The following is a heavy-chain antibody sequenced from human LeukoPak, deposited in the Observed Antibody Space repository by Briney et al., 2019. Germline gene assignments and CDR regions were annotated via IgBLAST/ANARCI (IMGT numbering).Heavy chain of an antibody. J-gene: IGHJ4*02. D-gene: IGHD2-15*01. CDR1: GGTFSSYA. CDR2: IIPIFHTA. V-gene: IGHV1-69*05. Sequence: SVKVSCKASGGTFSSYAISWLRQAPGQGLEWMGGIIPIFHTANYAQKFQGRVTITTDESTSTAYMDLNNLRSEDTAVYYCASALGYCSGGSCYSSGQPYDYWGQGTLVTVSS. CDR3: ASALGYCSGGSCYSSGQPYDY.